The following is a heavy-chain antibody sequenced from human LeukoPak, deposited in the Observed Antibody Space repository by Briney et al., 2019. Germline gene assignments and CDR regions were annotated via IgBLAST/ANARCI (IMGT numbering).Heavy chain of an antibody. CDR2: INHSGST. J-gene: IGHJ4*01. V-gene: IGHV4-34*03. CDR1: GGSFSGYY. Sequence: SETLSLTCAVYGGSFSGYYWSWIRQPPGKGLEWIGEINHSGSTNYNPSLKSRVTISVDTSKNQFSLKLSSVTAADTAVYYCTKLARAPRDFDYWGQGTLVTVSS. D-gene: IGHD3-10*02. CDR3: TKLARAPRDFDY.